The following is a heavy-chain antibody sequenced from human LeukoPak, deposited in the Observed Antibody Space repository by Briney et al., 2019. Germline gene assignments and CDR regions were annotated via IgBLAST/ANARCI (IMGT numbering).Heavy chain of an antibody. CDR3: ASITWYRLDY. D-gene: IGHD1-14*01. CDR2: INQDGSKK. CDR1: GFTFNNNW. J-gene: IGHJ4*02. Sequence: GGSLRLSCTTSGFTFNNNWMTWVRQAPGKGLEWVAYINQDGSKKYYVESVKGRFTISRDNAKNSLYLQVNSLRAEDTALYYCASITWYRLDYWGQGTLVTVSS. V-gene: IGHV3-7*03.